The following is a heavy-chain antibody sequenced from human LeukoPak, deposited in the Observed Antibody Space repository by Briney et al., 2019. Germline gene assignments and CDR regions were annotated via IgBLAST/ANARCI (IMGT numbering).Heavy chain of an antibody. V-gene: IGHV1-2*06. CDR2: INPDSGDT. J-gene: IGHJ4*02. CDR1: GYIFTGYY. CDR3: ARDQGRLSTSWYTGY. Sequence: ASVKVSCKASGYIFTGYYIHWVRQAPGQGLEWMGRINPDSGDTIFAQRFQGRVTMSRDMSITTAYMEVSRLRPDDTAVYFCARDQGRLSTSWYTGYWGQGTQVTVSS. D-gene: IGHD6-13*01.